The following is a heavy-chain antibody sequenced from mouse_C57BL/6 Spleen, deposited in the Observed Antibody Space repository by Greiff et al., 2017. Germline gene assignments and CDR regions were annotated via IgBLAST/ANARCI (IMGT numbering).Heavy chain of an antibody. Sequence: VHVKQSGPELVKPGASVKISCKASGYSFTGYYMNWVKQSPEKSLEWIGEINPSTGGTTYNQKFKAKATLTVDKSSSTAYMQLKSLTSEDSAVYYCARGWLLRYFDYWGQGTTLTVSS. V-gene: IGHV1-42*01. D-gene: IGHD2-3*01. CDR3: ARGWLLRYFDY. CDR1: GYSFTGYY. CDR2: INPSTGGT. J-gene: IGHJ2*01.